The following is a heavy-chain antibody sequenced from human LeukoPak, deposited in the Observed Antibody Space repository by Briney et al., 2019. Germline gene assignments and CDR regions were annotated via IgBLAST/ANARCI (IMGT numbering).Heavy chain of an antibody. D-gene: IGHD2-15*01. CDR2: ISGSGGST. Sequence: PGGSLRLSCAASGFTFSSYGMSWVRQAPGKGLEWVSAISGSGGSTYYADSVKGRFTISRDNSKNTLYLQMNSLRAEDTAVYYCAKDLSILDTGWFDPWGQGTLVTVSS. CDR1: GFTFSSYG. J-gene: IGHJ5*02. V-gene: IGHV3-23*01. CDR3: AKDLSILDTGWFDP.